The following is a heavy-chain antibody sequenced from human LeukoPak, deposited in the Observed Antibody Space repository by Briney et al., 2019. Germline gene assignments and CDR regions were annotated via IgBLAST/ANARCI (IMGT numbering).Heavy chain of an antibody. D-gene: IGHD4-17*01. J-gene: IGHJ4*02. CDR3: AKWSDYGDYPDY. CDR1: GFTFSSYA. V-gene: IGHV3-23*01. Sequence: GGSLRLSCAASGFTFSSYAMSWVRQAPGEGLEWVSAISGSGGSTYYADSVKGRFTISRDNSKNTLYLQMNSLRAEDTAVYYCAKWSDYGDYPDYWGQGTLVTVSS. CDR2: ISGSGGST.